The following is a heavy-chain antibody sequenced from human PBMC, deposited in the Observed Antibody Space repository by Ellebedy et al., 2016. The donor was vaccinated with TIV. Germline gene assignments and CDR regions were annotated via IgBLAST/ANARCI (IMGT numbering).Heavy chain of an antibody. CDR2: ISYGGDYK. J-gene: IGHJ3*02. V-gene: IGHV3-30*18. D-gene: IGHD3-22*01. CDR3: AKENSVIVVSGDAFDI. CDR1: GFTFRNFG. Sequence: GGSLRLXCAASGFTFRNFGLHWVRQAPGKGLEWVALISYGGDYKFYADSVKGRFTISRDNSKNTLYLQMNSLRAEDTAVYYCAKENSVIVVSGDAFDIWGQGTMVTVSS.